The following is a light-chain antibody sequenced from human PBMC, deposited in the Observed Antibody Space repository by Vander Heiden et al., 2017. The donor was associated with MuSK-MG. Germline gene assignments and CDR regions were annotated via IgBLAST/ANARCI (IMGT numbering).Light chain of an antibody. V-gene: IGLV2-11*01. CDR2: DIN. Sequence: QSALTQPRSVSGSPGHSVTISCAGTSRDVGGYDYVSWFLQRPGKAPQLIIYDINKRPSGIPDRFSGSKSGTTASLTISGLQPDDEADFYSCSYAGSPYVFGSGTKVNVL. CDR3: CSYAGSPYV. J-gene: IGLJ1*01. CDR1: SRDVGGYDY.